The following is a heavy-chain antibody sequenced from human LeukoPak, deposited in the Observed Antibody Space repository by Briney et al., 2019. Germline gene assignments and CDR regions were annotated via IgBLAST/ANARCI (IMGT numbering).Heavy chain of an antibody. CDR3: AVPLPGDYLDR. Sequence: ASVKGSCKASGFAFNIYDINWVRQATGQGLEWMGWMNPDSGNTGFAQKFQGRVTMTRNTSITTAYMELSSLRSEDTAVYYCAVPLPGDYLDRWGKGTLVTVSS. CDR1: GFAFNIYD. CDR2: MNPDSGNT. J-gene: IGHJ4*02. V-gene: IGHV1-8*01.